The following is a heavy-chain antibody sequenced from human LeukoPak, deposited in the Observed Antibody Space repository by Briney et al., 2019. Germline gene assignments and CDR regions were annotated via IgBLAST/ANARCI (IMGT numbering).Heavy chain of an antibody. CDR2: IIPIFGTP. Sequence: SVKVSCKASGGIFNNYAITWVRQAPGQGLEWMGGIIPIFGTPNYAQKFQGRVTITADESTSTAYMELSSLRSEDTAMYYCARQDNNWFDPWGQGTLVTVSS. CDR1: GGIFNNYA. D-gene: IGHD2-15*01. CDR3: ARQDNNWFDP. V-gene: IGHV1-69*13. J-gene: IGHJ5*02.